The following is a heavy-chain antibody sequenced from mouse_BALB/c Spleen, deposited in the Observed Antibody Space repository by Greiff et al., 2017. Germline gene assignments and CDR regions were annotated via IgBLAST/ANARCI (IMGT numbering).Heavy chain of an antibody. Sequence: EVKLMESGGGLVKPGGSLKLSCAASGFTFSSYTMSWVRQTPEKRLEWVATISSGGGNTYYPDSVKGRFTISRDNAKNNLYLQMSSLRSEDTALYYCASYGSYFDYWGQGTTLTVSS. CDR1: GFTFSSYT. J-gene: IGHJ2*01. V-gene: IGHV5-9*03. CDR3: ASYGSYFDY. CDR2: ISSGGGNT. D-gene: IGHD1-1*01.